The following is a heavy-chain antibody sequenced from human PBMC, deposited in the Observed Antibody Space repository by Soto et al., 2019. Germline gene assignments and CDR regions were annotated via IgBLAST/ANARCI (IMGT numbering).Heavy chain of an antibody. Sequence: QVQIQQWGAGLLKPSETLSLTCAVYGGSFSGYYWSWIRQPPGKGLEWIGEINHSGSTNYNPSLKSRVTISVDTSKNQFSLKLSSVTAADTAVYYCARGMNRRRLRLYYFDYWGQGTLVTVSS. CDR2: INHSGST. V-gene: IGHV4-34*01. J-gene: IGHJ4*02. CDR1: GGSFSGYY. CDR3: ARGMNRRRLRLYYFDY. D-gene: IGHD5-12*01.